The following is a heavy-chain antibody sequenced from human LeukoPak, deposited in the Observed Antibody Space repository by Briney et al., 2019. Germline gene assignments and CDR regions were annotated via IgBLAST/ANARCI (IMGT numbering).Heavy chain of an antibody. Sequence: ASVKVSCKASGYTFSTYDINWVRQASGQGLEWMGWIHPTSANTAYTQKFHPRFQGRLTITRDTSISTAYMELSSLTSDDTAVYYCARDRLRLGYERANWFDPWGQGTLVTVSS. CDR2: IHPTSANT. CDR3: ARDRLRLGYERANWFDP. V-gene: IGHV1-8*03. D-gene: IGHD2-15*01. CDR1: GYTFSTYD. J-gene: IGHJ5*02.